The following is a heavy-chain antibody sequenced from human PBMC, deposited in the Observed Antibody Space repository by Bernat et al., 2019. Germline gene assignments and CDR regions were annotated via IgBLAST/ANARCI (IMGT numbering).Heavy chain of an antibody. CDR1: GFTFNNYA. Sequence: EVQLLESGGGLVQPGGSLRLSCAASGFTFNNYAMNWVRQAPGKGLEWVSSISGSAGNTYYADSVNGRFTISRDNSKYTLYLQLNSLRAEDTAVYYCAKVLTTNGAAPTYFFDSWGQGTLVTVSS. V-gene: IGHV3-23*01. CDR2: ISGSAGNT. J-gene: IGHJ4*02. D-gene: IGHD4-11*01. CDR3: AKVLTTNGAAPTYFFDS.